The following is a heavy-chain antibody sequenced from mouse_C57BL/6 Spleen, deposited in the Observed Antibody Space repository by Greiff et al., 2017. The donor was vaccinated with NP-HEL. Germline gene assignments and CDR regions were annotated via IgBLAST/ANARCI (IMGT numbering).Heavy chain of an antibody. Sequence: EVKLEESGGDLVKPGGSLQLSCAASGFTFSSYGMSWVRQTPDKRLEWVATISSGGSYAYYPDSVKGRFTISRDNAKNTLYLQMSSLKSEDTAMYYCARRGTVVATGAMDYWGQGTSVTVSS. CDR3: ARRGTVVATGAMDY. J-gene: IGHJ4*01. D-gene: IGHD1-1*01. CDR1: GFTFSSYG. CDR2: ISSGGSYA. V-gene: IGHV5-6*02.